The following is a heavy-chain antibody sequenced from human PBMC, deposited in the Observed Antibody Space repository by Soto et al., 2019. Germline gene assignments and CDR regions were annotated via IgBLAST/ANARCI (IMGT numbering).Heavy chain of an antibody. CDR2: IYYSGST. CDR3: ARQANFDWFFDY. D-gene: IGHD3-9*01. V-gene: IGHV4-59*08. CDR1: GDSISNYD. J-gene: IGHJ4*02. Sequence: PSETMSVTCTVAGDSISNYDWSWLRQPPGKGLEWIGYIYYSGSTNYNPSLKSRVTISVDTSKNQFSLKLSSVTAADTAVYYCARQANFDWFFDYWGQGTLVTVSS.